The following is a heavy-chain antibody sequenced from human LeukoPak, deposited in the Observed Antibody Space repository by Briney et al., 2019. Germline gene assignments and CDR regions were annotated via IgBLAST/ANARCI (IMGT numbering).Heavy chain of an antibody. J-gene: IGHJ2*01. V-gene: IGHV1-46*01. CDR3: ARDHGNPDWYFDL. Sequence: ASVKVSCKASGYTFTTYYMHWARQAPGQGLEWMGIMNPSDGSTSYAQKFQGRVTMTRDTSTSTVYMELSSLRSEDTAVYYCARDHGNPDWYFDLWGRGTLVTVSS. CDR2: MNPSDGST. CDR1: GYTFTTYY.